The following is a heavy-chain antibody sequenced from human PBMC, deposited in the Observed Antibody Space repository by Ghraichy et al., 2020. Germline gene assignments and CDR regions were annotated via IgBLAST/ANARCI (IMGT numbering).Heavy chain of an antibody. D-gene: IGHD2-8*01. CDR2: VGGSGGST. CDR1: GFTFSSYA. CDR3: AKDNGVAVLYDY. V-gene: IGHV3-23*01. Sequence: GGSLRLPCAASGFTFSSYAMSWVRQAPGKGLEWVSTVGGSGGSTYYVDSVKGRFTISRDNSKNTLYLQMNSLRAEDTAVYYCAKDNGVAVLYDYWGQGTLVTVSS. J-gene: IGHJ4*02.